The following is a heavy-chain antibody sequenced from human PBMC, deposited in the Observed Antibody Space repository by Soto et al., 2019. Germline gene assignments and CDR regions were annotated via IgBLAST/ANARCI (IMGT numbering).Heavy chain of an antibody. CDR1: GGSFSGYY. CDR3: ASMWSGYNSH. CDR2: INHSGST. Sequence: QVQLPQWGAGLLKPSETLSLTCAVYGGSFSGYYWSWIRQPPGKGLELIGEINHSGSTNYNPSLKSRVTISVDTSKNQFSLILSSVTAADTAVYYCASMWSGYNSHWGQGTLVTVSS. J-gene: IGHJ4*02. D-gene: IGHD6-25*01. V-gene: IGHV4-34*01.